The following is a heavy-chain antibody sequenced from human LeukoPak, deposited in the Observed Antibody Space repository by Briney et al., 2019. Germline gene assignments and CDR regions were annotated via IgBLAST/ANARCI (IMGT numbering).Heavy chain of an antibody. CDR3: ATALRGYYGSGSYNPMDV. J-gene: IGHJ6*02. V-gene: IGHV1-24*01. CDR2: FDPEDGET. D-gene: IGHD3-10*01. CDR1: GYTLTELS. Sequence: ASVKVSCKVSGYTLTELSMHWVRQAPGKGLEWMGDFDPEDGETIYAQKFQGRVTMTEDTSTDTAYMELSSLRSEDTAVYYCATALRGYYGSGSYNPMDVWGQGTTVTVSS.